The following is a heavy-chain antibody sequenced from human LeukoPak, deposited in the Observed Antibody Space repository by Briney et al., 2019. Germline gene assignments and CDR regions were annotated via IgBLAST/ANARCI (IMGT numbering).Heavy chain of an antibody. CDR1: GFTVSNNY. CDR3: VRNSGELGA. Sequence: GGSLRLFCAASGFTVSNNYMSWVRRAAGKGLEWVALIYSAGGTYYADSVKGRFAISRDNSKNPLHLQMNSLRAEDTAVYYCVRNSGELGAWGQGTLVTVSS. V-gene: IGHV3-53*01. D-gene: IGHD2-21*01. CDR2: IYSAGGT. J-gene: IGHJ5*02.